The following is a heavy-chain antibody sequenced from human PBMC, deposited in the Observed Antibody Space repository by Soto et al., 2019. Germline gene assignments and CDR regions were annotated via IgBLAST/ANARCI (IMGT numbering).Heavy chain of an antibody. CDR2: IYWDDDK. Sequence: QITLKESGPPLVKPTQTLTLTCTFSGFSLSTSGVGVAWIRQPPGKALEWLALIYWDDDKRYRPSLETRLTVTKDTSKNQVVVSMTNMDSVDTATYYCAYLPCSGGSCYWFSYSGMDVWGQGTMVTVSS. D-gene: IGHD2-15*01. J-gene: IGHJ6*02. CDR1: GFSLSTSGVG. V-gene: IGHV2-5*02. CDR3: AYLPCSGGSCYWFSYSGMDV.